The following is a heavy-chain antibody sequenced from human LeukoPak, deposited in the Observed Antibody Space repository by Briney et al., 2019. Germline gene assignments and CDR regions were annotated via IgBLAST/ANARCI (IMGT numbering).Heavy chain of an antibody. CDR2: IYYSGST. CDR1: GGSISSGDYY. Sequence: SQTLSLTCTVSGGSISSGDYYWSWIRQPSGKGLEWIGYIYYSGSTYYNPSLKSRVTISVDTSKNQFSLKLSSVTAADTAVYYCASKLYYYDSSGYYHLFDYWGQGTLVTVSS. J-gene: IGHJ4*02. CDR3: ASKLYYYDSSGYYHLFDY. V-gene: IGHV4-30-4*01. D-gene: IGHD3-22*01.